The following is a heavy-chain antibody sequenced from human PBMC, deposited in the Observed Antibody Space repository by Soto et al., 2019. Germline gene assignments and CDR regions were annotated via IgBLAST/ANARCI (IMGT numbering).Heavy chain of an antibody. V-gene: IGHV3-74*01. CDR3: GSSNWGSRVAR. J-gene: IGHJ4*02. Sequence: PGGSLRLSCVASGFTFSSYWMHWVRQAPGKGLVWVSRINGDGSITRYADSVKGRFTISRDNTKNTLYVQMSSLRAEDTAVYYCGSSNWGSRVARWGQGALVTVSS. D-gene: IGHD7-27*01. CDR1: GFTFSSYW. CDR2: INGDGSIT.